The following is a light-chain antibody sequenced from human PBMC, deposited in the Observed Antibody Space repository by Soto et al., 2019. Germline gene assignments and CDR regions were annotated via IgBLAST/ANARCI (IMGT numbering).Light chain of an antibody. CDR2: DVT. Sequence: QSALTQPPSASGFPGQSVTISCTGTSSDVGYYDYVSWYQRHPGKAPKLVIYDVTKRPSGVPDRFSGSKSGNTASLTVSGLQAEDEADYFCGSYAGTKNFVVFGGGTKLTVL. J-gene: IGLJ2*01. CDR3: GSYAGTKNFVV. CDR1: SSDVGYYDY. V-gene: IGLV2-8*01.